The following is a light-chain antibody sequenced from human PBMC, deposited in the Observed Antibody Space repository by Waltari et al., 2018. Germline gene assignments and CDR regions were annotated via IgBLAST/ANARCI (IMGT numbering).Light chain of an antibody. CDR2: VNSDGSH. CDR1: SGHSSYA. V-gene: IGLV4-69*01. CDR3: QTGGFGIWV. J-gene: IGLJ3*02. Sequence: QLLLTQSPSASASLGASVKLTCTLSSGHSSYAIAWHQQQPGKGPRYLMKVNSDGSHITGDGIPDRFSGSSSGAERYLTISSLQSEDEADYYCQTGGFGIWVFGGGTKLTVL.